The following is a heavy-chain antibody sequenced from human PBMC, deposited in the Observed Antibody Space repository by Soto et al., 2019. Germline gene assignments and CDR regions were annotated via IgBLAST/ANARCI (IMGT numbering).Heavy chain of an antibody. CDR2: ISGSGGST. Sequence: RICCASSRFIFSSYAMSLVRKAPGKGLEWVSAISGSGGSTYYADSVKGRFTISRDNSKNTLYLQMNSLRAEDTAVYYCAKDQHRPHSSRWYVGAFDIWGQGTMVT. CDR1: RFIFSSYA. D-gene: IGHD6-13*01. J-gene: IGHJ3*02. V-gene: IGHV3-23*01. CDR3: AKDQHRPHSSRWYVGAFDI.